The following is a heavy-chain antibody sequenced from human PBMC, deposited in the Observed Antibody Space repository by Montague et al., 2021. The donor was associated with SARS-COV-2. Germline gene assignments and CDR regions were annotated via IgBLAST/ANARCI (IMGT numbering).Heavy chain of an antibody. CDR1: RGFFSNYY. D-gene: IGHD3-9*01. Sequence: SETPSLTCAVSRGFFSNYYWTWICQSQAKGLEWIGEINQGGAPNYTPSLKSRVTISLDTSKKQISLKLNSVTVADTAVFICARGRPVQGSFRHFDSISSGALDNWAQGSLVIVSS. V-gene: IGHV4-34*01. CDR3: ARGRPVQGSFRHFDSISSGALDN. J-gene: IGHJ3*02. CDR2: INQGGAP.